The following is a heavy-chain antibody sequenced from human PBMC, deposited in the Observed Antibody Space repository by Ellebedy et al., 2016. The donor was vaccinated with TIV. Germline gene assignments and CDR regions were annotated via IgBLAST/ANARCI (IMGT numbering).Heavy chain of an antibody. CDR1: GFTFSSYA. CDR3: AGIADVRFDP. D-gene: IGHD3-10*02. J-gene: IGHJ5*02. Sequence: PGGSLRLSCAASGFTFSSYAMHWVRQAPGKGLEWVAVISYDGSNKYYADSVKGRFTVSRDNSKNTLYLQMNSLRAEDTAVYYCAGIADVRFDPWGQGTLVSVSS. CDR2: ISYDGSNK. V-gene: IGHV3-30-3*01.